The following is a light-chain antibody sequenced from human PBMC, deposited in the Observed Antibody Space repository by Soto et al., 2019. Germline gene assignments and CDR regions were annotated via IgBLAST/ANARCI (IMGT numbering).Light chain of an antibody. CDR1: QNVANY. CDR3: QEYNNWPRT. J-gene: IGKJ5*01. Sequence: IGLTLSPATVSLNPEERATLSCRASQNVANYLDWYQQKPGQAPRLLIYESSNRATGIAARFSGSGSGTEFTLTINSLQSEDFAVYYCQEYNNWPRTFGEGTRLEIK. CDR2: ESS. V-gene: IGKV3D-15*01.